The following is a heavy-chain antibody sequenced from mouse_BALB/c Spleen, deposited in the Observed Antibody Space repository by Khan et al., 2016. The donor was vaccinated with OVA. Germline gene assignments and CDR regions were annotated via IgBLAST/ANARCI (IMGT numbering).Heavy chain of an antibody. CDR3: TRNGFGNYESWDY. J-gene: IGHJ2*01. CDR1: GYTFTNYW. V-gene: IGHV1-5*01. Sequence: VQLQQSGTVLARPGASVKMSCKGSGYTFTNYWMHWVKQRPGQGLEWIGVIYPGNSDTNYNQKFKGKAKLTAVTSTSTAYMELNSLINEDSAVYYGTRNGFGNYESWDYWGQGTTLTVSS. CDR2: IYPGNSDT. D-gene: IGHD2-1*01.